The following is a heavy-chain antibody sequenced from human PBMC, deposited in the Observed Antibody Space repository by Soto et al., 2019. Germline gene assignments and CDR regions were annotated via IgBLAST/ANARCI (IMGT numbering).Heavy chain of an antibody. CDR2: IYYTGRT. CDR3: ARHGVAALHFDY. Sequence: QLHLQESSPGLVKTSETLSLTCTFSVGSISSSSYYWGWIRQPPGKGLEWIGSIYYTGRTYYSPSLKSRVTISVDTSKNQFSLKLSSVTAADTAVVYCARHGVAALHFDYWGQGALVTVSS. J-gene: IGHJ4*02. D-gene: IGHD2-15*01. V-gene: IGHV4-39*01. CDR1: VGSISSSSYY.